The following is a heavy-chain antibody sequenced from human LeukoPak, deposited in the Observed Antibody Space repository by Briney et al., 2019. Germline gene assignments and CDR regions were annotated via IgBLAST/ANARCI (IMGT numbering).Heavy chain of an antibody. CDR3: AREVFDY. V-gene: IGHV1-8*03. CDR1: GYTFTNYD. J-gene: IGHJ4*02. CDR2: MNPNSGNT. Sequence: ASVKVSCKASGYTFTNYDVNWVRQATGQGLEWMGYMNPNSGNTGYAQKFQGRVTITKNTSISTAYMELSSLRSEDTAVYYCAREVFDYWGQGTLVTVSS.